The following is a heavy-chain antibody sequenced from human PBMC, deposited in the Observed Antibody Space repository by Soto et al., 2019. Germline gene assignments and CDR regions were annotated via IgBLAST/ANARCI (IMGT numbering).Heavy chain of an antibody. CDR2: IKTRADGGTT. V-gene: IGHV3-15*07. Sequence: PGGSLRLSCAASGHTFANARMNWVRQAPGKGLEWVGRIKTRADGGTTDYAAPVKGRFTISRDDSESTLYLQMNSLKIEDTAVYFCYQYESRSYSTDFWGSGTLVTVFS. D-gene: IGHD2-21*01. CDR3: YQYESRSYSTDF. CDR1: GHTFANAR. J-gene: IGHJ4*01.